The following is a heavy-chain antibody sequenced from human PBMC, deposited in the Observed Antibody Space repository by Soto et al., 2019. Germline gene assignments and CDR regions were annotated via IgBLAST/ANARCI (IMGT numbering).Heavy chain of an antibody. J-gene: IGHJ4*02. Sequence: SETLSLTCAVFGGSFSGYYWSWIRQPPGKGPEWIGEINHSGSINHNPSLKSRVTISVDTSKNQFSLKVTSVTAADTAVYYCARGAPRKYCSGGSCYGWLAYWGQGTLVTVSS. CDR3: ARGAPRKYCSGGSCYGWLAY. V-gene: IGHV4-34*01. CDR2: INHSGSI. CDR1: GGSFSGYY. D-gene: IGHD2-15*01.